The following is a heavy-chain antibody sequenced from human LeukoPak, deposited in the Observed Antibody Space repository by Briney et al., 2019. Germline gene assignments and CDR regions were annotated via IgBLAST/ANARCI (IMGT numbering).Heavy chain of an antibody. J-gene: IGHJ4*02. V-gene: IGHV4-59*01. CDR1: GGSISGYY. CDR2: FYYSENT. CDR3: ARGGLVAAGIFDY. Sequence: SETLSLTCTVSGGSISGYYWSWIRQPPGKGLEWIGYFYYSENTNYNPSLKSRVTMSVDRSKNQLSLKLNSVTAADTAVYYCARGGLVAAGIFDYWAQGILVTVSS. D-gene: IGHD6-13*01.